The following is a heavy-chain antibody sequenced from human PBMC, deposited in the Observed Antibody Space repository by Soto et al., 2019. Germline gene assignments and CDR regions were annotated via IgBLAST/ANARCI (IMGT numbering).Heavy chain of an antibody. Sequence: ASVKVSCKASGYTFTNHALHWVRQAPGQRLEWMGWINAGNGNTRYSQKFQGRVTITRDTSASTGYMDLSSLRSEDTAVYYCARLNLGGTAMGKTFPFDYWGQGTLVTVSS. V-gene: IGHV1-3*01. D-gene: IGHD5-18*01. CDR3: ARLNLGGTAMGKTFPFDY. J-gene: IGHJ4*02. CDR2: INAGNGNT. CDR1: GYTFTNHA.